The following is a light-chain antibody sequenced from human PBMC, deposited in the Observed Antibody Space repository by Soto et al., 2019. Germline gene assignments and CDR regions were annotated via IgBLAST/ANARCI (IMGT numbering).Light chain of an antibody. CDR1: QSISGW. CDR3: QQHQTYST. V-gene: IGKV1-5*03. Sequence: DIQMTQSPSSLSASVGDRVTLTCRASQSISGWLAWYQQKPGKAPNLLIYHASRLESGVPSRFRGSGSGTEFTLSISSLQPDDFATYYCQQHQTYSTFGQGTKVDIK. CDR2: HAS. J-gene: IGKJ1*01.